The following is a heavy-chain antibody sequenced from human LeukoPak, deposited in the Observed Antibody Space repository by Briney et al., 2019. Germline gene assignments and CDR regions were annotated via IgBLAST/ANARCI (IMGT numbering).Heavy chain of an antibody. CDR2: ISAYNGNT. V-gene: IGHV1-18*01. J-gene: IGHJ4*02. Sequence: GASVKVSCKASGYTFTSYGISWVRQAPGQGLEWMGWISAYNGNTNYAQKFQGRVTMTRNTSISTAYMELSSLRSEDTAVYYCARGLPTYYYDSSGYREDHWGQGTLVTVSS. D-gene: IGHD3-22*01. CDR1: GYTFTSYG. CDR3: ARGLPTYYYDSSGYREDH.